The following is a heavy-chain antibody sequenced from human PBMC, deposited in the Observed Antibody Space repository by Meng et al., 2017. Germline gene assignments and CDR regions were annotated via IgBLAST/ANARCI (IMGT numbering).Heavy chain of an antibody. J-gene: IGHJ5*02. D-gene: IGHD1-26*01. CDR3: ATDLYRDWFDP. V-gene: IGHV1-69-2*01. CDR2: VDPEDGET. CDR1: GYTFTDYY. Sequence: AQRVQVGGGGKQPGAKGKISCKVSGYTFTDYYMHWVHQAPGKGLGWMGLVDPEDGETIYAEKFQGRVTITADTSTDTAYMELSSLRSEDTAVYYCATDLYRDWFDPWGQGTLVTVSS.